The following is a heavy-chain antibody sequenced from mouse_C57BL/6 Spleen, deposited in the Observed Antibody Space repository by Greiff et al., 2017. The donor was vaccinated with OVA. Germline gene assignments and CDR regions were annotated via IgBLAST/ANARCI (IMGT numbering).Heavy chain of an antibody. V-gene: IGHV3-3*01. J-gene: IGHJ1*03. CDR2: TFYSGIT. D-gene: IGHD6-2*01. CDR3: ARSSSLDWYFDV. Sequence: EVKLMESGPTPVIPSHTLSLTCTVTGFSINSACYWIWIRQFPGNKLEYIGYTFYSGITYYNPSLESPTYITRDPSKNQLSLKLSAVTTEDTTTYYCARSSSLDWYFDVWGTGTTVTVSS. CDR1: GFSINSACY.